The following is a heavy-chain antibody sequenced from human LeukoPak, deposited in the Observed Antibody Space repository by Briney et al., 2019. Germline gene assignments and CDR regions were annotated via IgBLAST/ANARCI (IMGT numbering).Heavy chain of an antibody. CDR3: VKDSEVLNY. J-gene: IGHJ4*02. V-gene: IGHV3-30*02. CDR1: GFTFSTYG. CDR2: IQNDGNKK. D-gene: IGHD3-10*01. Sequence: GGSLRLSCAASGFTFSTYGMHWVRQAPGRGLEWVTFIQNDGNKKYYGDSVKGRFTISRDNSKNTVYLQMNSLRGEDTALSYCVKDSEVLNYWGQGTVVTVSS.